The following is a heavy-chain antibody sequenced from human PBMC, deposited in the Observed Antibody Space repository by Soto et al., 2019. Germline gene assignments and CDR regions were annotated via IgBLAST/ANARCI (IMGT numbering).Heavy chain of an antibody. CDR3: ASLFGSYDFWSGPPGDDAFDI. V-gene: IGHV1-3*01. CDR1: GYTFTSYA. J-gene: IGHJ3*02. CDR2: INAGNGNT. Sequence: ASVKVSCKASGYTFTSYAMHWVRQAPGQRLEWMGWINAGNGNTKYSQKFQGRVTITRDTSASTAYMELSSLRSEDTAVYYCASLFGSYDFWSGPPGDDAFDIWGQGTMVIVSS. D-gene: IGHD3-3*01.